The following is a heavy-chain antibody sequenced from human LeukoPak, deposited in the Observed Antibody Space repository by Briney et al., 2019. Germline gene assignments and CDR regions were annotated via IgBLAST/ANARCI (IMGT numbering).Heavy chain of an antibody. CDR1: GGTFSSYA. Sequence: SVKVSCKASGGTFSSYAISWVRQAPGQGLEWMGGIIPIFGTANYAQKFQGRVTITTDESTSTAYMELSSLRSEDTAVYYCARVGIAAAGTLDYWGQGTLVTVSS. CDR2: IIPIFGTA. CDR3: ARVGIAAAGTLDY. V-gene: IGHV1-69*05. D-gene: IGHD6-13*01. J-gene: IGHJ4*02.